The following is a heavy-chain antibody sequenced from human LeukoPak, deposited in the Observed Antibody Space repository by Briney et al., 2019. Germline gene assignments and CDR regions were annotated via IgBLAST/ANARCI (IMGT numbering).Heavy chain of an antibody. D-gene: IGHD1-26*01. J-gene: IGHJ4*02. V-gene: IGHV4-39*01. CDR1: GGSISSSSYY. Sequence: PSETLSLTCTVSGGSISSSSYYWGWIRQPPGTGLEWIGSIYYSGSNYYNPSLKSRVTISVDTSKNQFSLKLSSVTAADTAVYYCARLVGATILADYWGQGTLVTVSS. CDR3: ARLVGATILADY. CDR2: IYYSGSN.